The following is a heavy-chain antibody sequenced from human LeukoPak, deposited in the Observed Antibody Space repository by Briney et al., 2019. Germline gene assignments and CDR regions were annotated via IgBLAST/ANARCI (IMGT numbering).Heavy chain of an antibody. J-gene: IGHJ2*01. V-gene: IGHV4-30-4*01. CDR3: ARALPNSPSRTYYDSSGYSAGGWYFDL. CDR2: IYYSGST. CDR1: GGSISSGDYY. D-gene: IGHD3-22*01. Sequence: SETLSLTCTVSGGSISSGDYYWSWIRQPPGKGLEWIGYIYYSGSTYYNPSLKSRVTISVDTSKNQFSLKLSSVTAADTAVYYCARALPNSPSRTYYDSSGYSAGGWYFDLWGRGTLVTVSS.